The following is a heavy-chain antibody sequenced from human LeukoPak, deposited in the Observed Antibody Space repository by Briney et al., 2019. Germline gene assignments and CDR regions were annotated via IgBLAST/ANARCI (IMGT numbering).Heavy chain of an antibody. CDR1: GLSFSTYD. D-gene: IGHD5-18*01. CDR2: IGSSTRTM. J-gene: IGHJ4*02. Sequence: PGGSLRLSCAASGLSFSTYDMTWVRQAPWNGLEWVSYIGSSTRTMYYAESLKGRFIISRDNAKNSLYLQMDSLRAEDTAIYYCASRLYGYSYGPFHHWGQGTLVTVSS. V-gene: IGHV3-48*03. CDR3: ASRLYGYSYGPFHH.